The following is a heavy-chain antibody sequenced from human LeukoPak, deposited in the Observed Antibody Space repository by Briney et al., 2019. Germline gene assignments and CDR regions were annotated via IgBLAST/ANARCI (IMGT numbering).Heavy chain of an antibody. J-gene: IGHJ3*02. D-gene: IGHD3-22*01. CDR1: GFTFSSYV. CDR3: AKDYDSSGWAAFDI. Sequence: GGSLRLSCAASGFTFSSYVMHWVRQAPGKGLEWVAVISYDGSNKYFADSVKGRFTISRDNSKNTLYLQMNSLRAEDTAVYYCAKDYDSSGWAAFDIWGQGTMVTVSS. V-gene: IGHV3-30*18. CDR2: ISYDGSNK.